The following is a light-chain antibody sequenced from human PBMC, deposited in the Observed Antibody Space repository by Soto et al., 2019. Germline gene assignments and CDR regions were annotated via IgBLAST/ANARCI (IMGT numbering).Light chain of an antibody. CDR1: SSDLGAYEY. CDR3: SSYTSISTYV. Sequence: QSALTQPASVSGSPGQSITFSCTGTSSDLGAYEYVSWYQQHPGKAPKLMIYEVSNRPSGVSNRFSGSKSGNTASLTISGLQAEDEADYYCSSYTSISTYVFRTGTKVTVL. CDR2: EVS. J-gene: IGLJ1*01. V-gene: IGLV2-14*01.